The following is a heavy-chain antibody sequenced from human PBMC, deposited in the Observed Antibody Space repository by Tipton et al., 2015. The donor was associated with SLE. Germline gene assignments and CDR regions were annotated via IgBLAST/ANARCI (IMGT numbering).Heavy chain of an antibody. J-gene: IGHJ4*02. CDR2: IYSSGST. D-gene: IGHD5-24*01. Sequence: TLSLTCTVSGGSINSDDCHWSWIRQPAGKGLEWIGRIYSSGSTNYNPSLKSRVTISLDTSKNQFSLRLSSVTAADTAVYYCARLTTLATFYSWGQGTRVTVSS. CDR3: ARLTTLATFYS. V-gene: IGHV4-61*02. CDR1: GGSINSDDCH.